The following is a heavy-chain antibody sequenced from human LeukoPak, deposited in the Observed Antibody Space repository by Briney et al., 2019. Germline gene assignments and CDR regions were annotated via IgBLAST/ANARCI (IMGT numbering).Heavy chain of an antibody. J-gene: IGHJ3*02. CDR3: ARAPASSGWYGGPRNDAFDI. CDR2: INPSGGST. CDR1: GYTFTSYY. D-gene: IGHD6-19*01. V-gene: IGHV1-46*01. Sequence: ASVKVSCKASGYTFTSYYMHWVRQAPGQGLEWMGIINPSGGSTSYAQKFQGRVTMTRDTSTSTVYMELSSLRSEDTAVYYCARAPASSGWYGGPRNDAFDIWGQGTMVAVSS.